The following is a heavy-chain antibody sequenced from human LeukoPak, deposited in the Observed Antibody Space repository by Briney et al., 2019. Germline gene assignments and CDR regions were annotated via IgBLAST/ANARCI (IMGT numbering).Heavy chain of an antibody. CDR1: GYTFTGYY. CDR3: AREGVDWNHSVYYFDY. D-gene: IGHD1-1*01. Sequence: VASVKVSCKASGYTFTGYYMHWVRQAPGQGLEWMGWINPNSGGTNYAQKFQGRVTMTRDTPISTAYMELSRLRSDDTAVYYCAREGVDWNHSVYYFDYWGQGTLVTASP. J-gene: IGHJ4*02. V-gene: IGHV1-2*02. CDR2: INPNSGGT.